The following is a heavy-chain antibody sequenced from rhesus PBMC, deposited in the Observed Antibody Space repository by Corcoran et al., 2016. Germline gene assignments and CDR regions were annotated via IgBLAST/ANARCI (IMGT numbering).Heavy chain of an antibody. J-gene: IGHJ4*01. V-gene: IGHV4-80*01. CDR1: GGSFSSYW. CDR3: ARCGNWKSDY. Sequence: QVQLQESGPGLVKPSETLSLTRAVSGGSFSSYWWHWIRTPTGKGLEWIGEINGNSGKTNYNPSLKSPVTISKYASKNQFSLKLSAVTAAYTAVYFCARCGNWKSDYWGQRVLVTVSS. CDR2: INGNSGKT. D-gene: IGHD1-26*01.